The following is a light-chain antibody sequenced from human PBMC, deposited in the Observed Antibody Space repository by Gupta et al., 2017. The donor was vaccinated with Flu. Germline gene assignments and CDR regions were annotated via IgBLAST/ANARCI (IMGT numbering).Light chain of an antibody. J-gene: IGLJ2*01. CDR2: DDS. CDR3: QVWDACSGSQGI. CDR1: NIFRKS. V-gene: IGLV3-21*02. Sequence: SSFLTQPPSVSVAPGETARLTCGGTNIFRKSVHWYQQKPGQAPEVVVYDDSDRPPGSPERVAGSNYGNTATITISRVEAGEEADYYCQVWDACSGSQGIFGGGTKLTVL.